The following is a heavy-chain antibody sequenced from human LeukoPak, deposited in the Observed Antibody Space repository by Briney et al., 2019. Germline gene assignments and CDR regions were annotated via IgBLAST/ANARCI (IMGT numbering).Heavy chain of an antibody. Sequence: SETLSLSCTVSGGSISSGGYYWSWIRQHPGKGLEWIGYIYYSGSTYYNPSLKGRVTISVDTSKNQFSLKLSSVTAADTAVYYCARDRVAAATGGFDYWGQGTLATVSS. CDR1: GGSISSGGYY. CDR3: ARDRVAAATGGFDY. D-gene: IGHD2-2*01. J-gene: IGHJ4*02. V-gene: IGHV4-31*03. CDR2: IYYSGST.